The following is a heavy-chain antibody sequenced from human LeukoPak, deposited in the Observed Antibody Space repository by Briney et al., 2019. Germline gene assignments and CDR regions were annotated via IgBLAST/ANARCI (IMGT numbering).Heavy chain of an antibody. Sequence: GESLKISCKGSGYSFTSYWIGWVRQMPGKGLEWMGIIHPGDSDTRYSPSFQGQVTISADKSISTAYLQWSSLKASDTAMYYCAGNYYDSSGYGHDAFDIWGQGTMVTVSS. CDR1: GYSFTSYW. J-gene: IGHJ3*02. CDR2: IHPGDSDT. D-gene: IGHD3-22*01. CDR3: AGNYYDSSGYGHDAFDI. V-gene: IGHV5-51*01.